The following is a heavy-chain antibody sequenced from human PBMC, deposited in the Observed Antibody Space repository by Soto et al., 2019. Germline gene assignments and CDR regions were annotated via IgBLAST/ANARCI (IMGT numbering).Heavy chain of an antibody. CDR2: ISGSGGST. Sequence: EVQLLESGGGLVQPGGSLRLSCAASGFTFSSYAMRWVRQAPVKGLEWVSAISGSGGSTYYADSVKGRFTISRDNSKXXXXXXXXXLRTXXXXXXYCARRGSGSYYDYWGQGTLVTVSS. V-gene: IGHV3-23*01. D-gene: IGHD1-26*01. J-gene: IGHJ4*02. CDR3: ARRGSGSYYDY. CDR1: GFTFSSYA.